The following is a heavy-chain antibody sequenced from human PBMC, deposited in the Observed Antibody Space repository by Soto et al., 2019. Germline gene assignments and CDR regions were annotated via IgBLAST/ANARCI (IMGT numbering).Heavy chain of an antibody. V-gene: IGHV4-4*07. CDR2: IYSGGRN. CDR3: VRNVDTARAYYFDY. Sequence: SETLSLTCTVSGGSISSFYWSWIRQPAGEGLEWIGRIYSGGRNNYNPSLKSRVTMSVDTSKNQFSLKLSSVTAADTAVYYCVRNVDTARAYYFDYWGQGTLVTVSS. CDR1: GGSISSFY. J-gene: IGHJ4*02. D-gene: IGHD5-18*01.